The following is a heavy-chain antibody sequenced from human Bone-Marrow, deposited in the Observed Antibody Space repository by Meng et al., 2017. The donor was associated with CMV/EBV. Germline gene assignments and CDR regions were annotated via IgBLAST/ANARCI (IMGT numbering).Heavy chain of an antibody. CDR3: AKEVFYYGD. V-gene: IGHV3-23*01. CDR1: GFTFSSYS. J-gene: IGHJ4*02. D-gene: IGHD3-10*01. CDR2: ISGAGT. Sequence: GESLKISCAASGFTFSSYSMNWVRQAPGKGLEWGSGISGAGTNYADSVKGRFTISRDNSKNTLFLQMNSLRAEDTAAYYCAKEVFYYGDWGQGTLVTVSS.